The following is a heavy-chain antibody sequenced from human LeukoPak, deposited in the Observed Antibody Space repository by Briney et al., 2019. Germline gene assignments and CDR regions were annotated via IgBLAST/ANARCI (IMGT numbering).Heavy chain of an antibody. CDR3: ATYCSGGSCYPGGFDY. D-gene: IGHD2-15*01. Sequence: GGSLRLSCAASGFTFSSYGMHWVRQAPGKGLEWVAFIRYDGSNKYYADSVKGRFTISRDNSKNTLYLQMNSLRAEDTAVYYCATYCSGGSCYPGGFDYWGQGTLVTVSS. V-gene: IGHV3-30*02. J-gene: IGHJ4*02. CDR2: IRYDGSNK. CDR1: GFTFSSYG.